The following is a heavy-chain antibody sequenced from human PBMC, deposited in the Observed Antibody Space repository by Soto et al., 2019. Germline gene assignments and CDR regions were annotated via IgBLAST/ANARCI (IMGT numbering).Heavy chain of an antibody. J-gene: IGHJ4*02. Sequence: QVQLVESGGGVVQPGRSLSLSCAASGFIFSNYAMHWVRQAPGKGLEWVAVMSYDGSREYYAGSVKGRFTISRDNSKNTLYLQINTLRPEDTAVYYCATLRPSFGVVKDYWGQGTLVTVSS. D-gene: IGHD2-15*01. CDR3: ATLRPSFGVVKDY. V-gene: IGHV3-30-3*01. CDR1: GFIFSNYA. CDR2: MSYDGSRE.